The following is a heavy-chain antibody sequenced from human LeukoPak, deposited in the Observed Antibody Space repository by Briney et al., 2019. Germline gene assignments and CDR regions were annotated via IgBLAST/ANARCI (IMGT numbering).Heavy chain of an antibody. CDR2: ISSQSTYI. CDR3: ARDPHLSGWSDY. V-gene: IGHV3-21*01. D-gene: IGHD6-19*01. CDR1: GFTFSSYS. J-gene: IGHJ4*02. Sequence: GGSLRLSCAASGFTFSSYSMSWVRQAPGKGLEWVSSISSQSTYIYSADSLKGQFAISRDNAKNSLYLQMNSLRAEDTAVYYCARDPHLSGWSDYWGQGTLVTVSS.